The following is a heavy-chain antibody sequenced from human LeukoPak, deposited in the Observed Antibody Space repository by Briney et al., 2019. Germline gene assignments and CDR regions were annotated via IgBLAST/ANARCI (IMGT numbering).Heavy chain of an antibody. J-gene: IGHJ4*02. CDR3: ATQQGGNPAY. CDR2: ISSTRDNYK. Sequence: PGGSLRLSCVASGFTFSAYNIHWVRQAPGEPLEWVSTISSTRDNYKYYGDSVKGRFTISRDNAKNMLYLQVNSLRAEDTAVYYCATQQGGNPAYWGQGTLVTVSS. D-gene: IGHD1-14*01. CDR1: GFTFSAYN. V-gene: IGHV3-21*01.